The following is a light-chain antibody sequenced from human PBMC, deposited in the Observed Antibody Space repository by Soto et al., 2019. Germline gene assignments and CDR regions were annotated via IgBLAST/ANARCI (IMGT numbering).Light chain of an antibody. V-gene: IGKV3D-15*01. CDR3: QQYNKWPAEIT. Sequence: ETVMTQSPATLSVSPGERATLSCRASQSVRTKLAWYQQKPGQAPRLLIYGASSRATGIPARFSGSGSGTEFTLTINSLQSEDSGVYYCQQYNKWPAEITFGQGTRLEIK. CDR1: QSVRTK. J-gene: IGKJ5*01. CDR2: GAS.